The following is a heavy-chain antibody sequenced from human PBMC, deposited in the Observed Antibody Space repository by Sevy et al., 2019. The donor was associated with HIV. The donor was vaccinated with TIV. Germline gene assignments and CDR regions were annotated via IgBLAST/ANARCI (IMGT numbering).Heavy chain of an antibody. D-gene: IGHD3-3*01. V-gene: IGHV3-30-3*01. CDR3: ARDRRGRGSITIFGVVIRAPDGMDV. CDR2: ISYDGSNK. CDR1: GFTFSSYA. J-gene: IGHJ6*02. Sequence: GGSLRLSCAASGFTFSSYAMHWVRQAPGKGLEWVAVISYDGSNKYYADSVKGRFTISRDNSKNTLYLQMNSLRAEDTAVYYCARDRRGRGSITIFGVVIRAPDGMDVWGQGTTVTVSS.